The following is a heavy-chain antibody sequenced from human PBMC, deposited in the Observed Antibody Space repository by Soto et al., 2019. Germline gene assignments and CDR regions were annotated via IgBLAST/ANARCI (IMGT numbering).Heavy chain of an antibody. CDR3: ARALDWFDP. J-gene: IGHJ5*02. CDR2: IYYSGST. V-gene: IGHV4-61*01. Sequence: PSETLSLTCTVSGGSVSSGSYYWSWIRQPPGKGLEWIGYIYYSGSTSYNPSLKSRVTISVDTSKNQFSLKLSSVTAADTAVYYCARALDWFDPWGQGTLVTVSS. CDR1: GGSVSSGSYY.